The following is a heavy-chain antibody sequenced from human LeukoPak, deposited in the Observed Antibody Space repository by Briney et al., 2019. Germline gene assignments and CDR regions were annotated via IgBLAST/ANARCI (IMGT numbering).Heavy chain of an antibody. Sequence: PSETLSLTCTVSGGSISSSSYHWGWIRQPPGKGLEWIGSIYYSGSTYYNPSLKSRVTISVDTSKNQFSLKLSSVTAADTAVYYCARVDYYDSSGFDYWGQGTLVTVSS. J-gene: IGHJ4*02. CDR2: IYYSGST. V-gene: IGHV4-39*01. D-gene: IGHD3-22*01. CDR3: ARVDYYDSSGFDY. CDR1: GGSISSSSYH.